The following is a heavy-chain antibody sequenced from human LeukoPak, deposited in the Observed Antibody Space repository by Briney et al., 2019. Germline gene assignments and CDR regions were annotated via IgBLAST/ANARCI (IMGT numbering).Heavy chain of an antibody. Sequence: PSETLSLTCTVSGYSISSGYYWGWIRQPPGKGLEWIGSIYHSGSTYYNPSLKSRVTISVDTSKNQFSLKLSSVTAADTAVYYCASPGYDLFDYWGQGTLVTVSS. J-gene: IGHJ4*02. CDR1: GYSISSGYY. D-gene: IGHD2-2*01. V-gene: IGHV4-38-2*02. CDR3: ASPGYDLFDY. CDR2: IYHSGST.